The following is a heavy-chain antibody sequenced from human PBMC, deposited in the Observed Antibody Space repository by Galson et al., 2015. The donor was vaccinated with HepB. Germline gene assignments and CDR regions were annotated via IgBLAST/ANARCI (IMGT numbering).Heavy chain of an antibody. V-gene: IGHV5-51*03. Sequence: QSGAEVKKSGESLKISCKGSGYTFTNYWIGWVRQMPGKGLEWMGIIYPSDSDTRYSPSFQGQVTISADKSISTAYLQWSSLKASDTAMYYCEREGSWEGAVDYWGQGTLVTVSS. J-gene: IGHJ4*02. CDR2: IYPSDSDT. CDR1: GYTFTNYW. D-gene: IGHD1-26*01. CDR3: EREGSWEGAVDY.